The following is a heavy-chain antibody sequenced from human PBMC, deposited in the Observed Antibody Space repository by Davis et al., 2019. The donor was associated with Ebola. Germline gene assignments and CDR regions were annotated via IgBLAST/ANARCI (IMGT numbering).Heavy chain of an antibody. CDR2: ISSSGSTI. Sequence: PGGSLRLSCAASGFTFSSYEMNWVRQAPGKGLEWVSYISSSGSTIYFADSVKGRFTISRDNAKNSLYLQMNSLRAEDTAVYYCAREFGDWFFDLWGRGTLVTVSS. D-gene: IGHD3-16*01. J-gene: IGHJ2*01. V-gene: IGHV3-48*03. CDR1: GFTFSSYE. CDR3: AREFGDWFFDL.